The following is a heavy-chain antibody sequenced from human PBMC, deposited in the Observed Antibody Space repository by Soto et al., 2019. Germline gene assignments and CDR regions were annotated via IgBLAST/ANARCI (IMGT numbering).Heavy chain of an antibody. CDR2: IWYDGSDK. D-gene: IGHD6-13*01. J-gene: IGHJ6*02. Sequence: PGGSLRLSCAASGFTFSSYGMHWVRQAPGKGLEWVAVIWYDGSDKYYADSVKGRFTISRDNSKNTLYLQMNSLRAEDTAVYYCARDQAAAGTDYYYGMDVWGQGTTVTVSS. CDR3: ARDQAAAGTDYYYGMDV. CDR1: GFTFSSYG. V-gene: IGHV3-33*01.